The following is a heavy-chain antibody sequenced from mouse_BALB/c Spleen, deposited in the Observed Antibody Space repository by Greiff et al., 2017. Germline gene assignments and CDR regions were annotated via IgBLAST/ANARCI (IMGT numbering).Heavy chain of an antibody. CDR3: ARLGGSSYWYFDV. CDR2: ISSGGSYT. V-gene: IGHV5-6*01. CDR1: GFTFSSYG. Sequence: EVMLVESGGDLVKPGGSLKLSCAASGFTFSSYGMSWVRQTPDKRLEWVATISSGGSYTYYPDSVKGRFTISRDNAKNTLYLQMSSLKSEDTAMYYCARLGGSSYWYFDVWGAGTTVTVSS. J-gene: IGHJ1*01. D-gene: IGHD1-1*01.